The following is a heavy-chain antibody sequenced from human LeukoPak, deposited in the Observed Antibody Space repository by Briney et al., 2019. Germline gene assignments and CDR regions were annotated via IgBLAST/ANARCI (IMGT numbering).Heavy chain of an antibody. V-gene: IGHV3-23*01. CDR2: ISGIGGST. CDR3: AKDYRMPTGTTPPRWFDP. Sequence: GGSLRLSCAASGFTLSSYAMSCVRQAPGKGLECFSAISGIGGSTYYADSLKGRFTISRDNSKNTLYLQMNRLRAEDTAVYYCAKDYRMPTGTTPPRWFDPWGQGTLVTVSS. D-gene: IGHD4-17*01. J-gene: IGHJ5*02. CDR1: GFTLSSYA.